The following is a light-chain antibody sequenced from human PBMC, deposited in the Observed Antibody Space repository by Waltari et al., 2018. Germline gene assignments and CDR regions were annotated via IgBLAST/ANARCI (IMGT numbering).Light chain of an antibody. CDR2: YDS. CDR1: TIESKS. V-gene: IGLV3-21*04. Sequence: YVLTQPPSVSLAPGTTATISCGGETIESKSVHWYQHKAGQAPVLLIYYDSDRPSGIPERFSGSASGDTATLTITRVEAGDEADYYCQVWDTTSSHYVFGSGTRVTVL. J-gene: IGLJ6*01. CDR3: QVWDTTSSHYV.